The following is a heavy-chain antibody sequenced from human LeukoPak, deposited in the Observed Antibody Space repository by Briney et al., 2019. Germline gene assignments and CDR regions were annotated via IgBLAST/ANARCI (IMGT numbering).Heavy chain of an antibody. D-gene: IGHD3-22*01. V-gene: IGHV1-18*01. Sequence: ASVKVSCKASGYTFTSYGISWVRQAPGQGLEWTGWISAYNGNTNYAQKLQGRVTMTTDTSTSTAYMELRSLRSDDTAVYYCARASDRSEYYYDSSGYNDYWGQGTLVTVSS. CDR1: GYTFTSYG. CDR2: ISAYNGNT. CDR3: ARASDRSEYYYDSSGYNDY. J-gene: IGHJ4*02.